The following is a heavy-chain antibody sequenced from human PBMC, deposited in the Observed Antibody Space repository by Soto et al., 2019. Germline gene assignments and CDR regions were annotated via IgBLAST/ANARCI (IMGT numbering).Heavy chain of an antibody. CDR2: MNTNSGNT. D-gene: IGHD2-21*02. CDR1: FTSYD. V-gene: IGHV1-8*01. Sequence: QVQLVQSGAEVKKPGASVKVSCTFTSYDINWVRQATGQGLELMGWMNTNSGNTRYAQKIQGRGTMTRHPSNLTANMELSSLRSEDTAVYSCARGPGRSDWPFSYYSMALWGQGTTVTVSS. J-gene: IGHJ6*02. CDR3: ARGPGRSDWPFSYYSMAL.